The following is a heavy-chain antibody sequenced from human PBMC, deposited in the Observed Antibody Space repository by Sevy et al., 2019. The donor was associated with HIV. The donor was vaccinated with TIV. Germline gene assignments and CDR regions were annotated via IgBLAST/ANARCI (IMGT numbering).Heavy chain of an antibody. Sequence: SETLSRTCTVSGASITSNSYYWDWIRQPPGKGLAWIGSVYYSGTTYYSSSLKSRVTISVDMSKNQFSLTVRSVTAADTAVYYCARRRRGDYTQTTDYWGQGTLVTVSS. V-gene: IGHV4-39*01. CDR1: GASITSNSYY. D-gene: IGHD2-21*02. CDR2: VYYSGTT. CDR3: ARRRRGDYTQTTDY. J-gene: IGHJ4*02.